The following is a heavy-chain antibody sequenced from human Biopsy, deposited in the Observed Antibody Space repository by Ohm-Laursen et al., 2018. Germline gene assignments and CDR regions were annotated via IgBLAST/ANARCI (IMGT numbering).Heavy chain of an antibody. CDR1: GYTFTGQY. CDR3: AKGQDLRGGAEYFQH. V-gene: IGHV1-2*02. CDR2: INPHSGTT. J-gene: IGHJ1*01. D-gene: IGHD2-15*01. Sequence: ASVKVSCKASGYTFTGQYLHWVRQVPGQGLEWMGWINPHSGTTKFAQGFQGRVTMTRDTSITTAYMELRRLRSDHTAVYYCAKGQDLRGGAEYFQHWGQGALVTVSS.